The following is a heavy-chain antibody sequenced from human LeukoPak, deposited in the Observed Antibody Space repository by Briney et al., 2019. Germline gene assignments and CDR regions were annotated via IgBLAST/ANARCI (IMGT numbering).Heavy chain of an antibody. J-gene: IGHJ4*02. CDR3: ARANYDSSGYYFDS. Sequence: GGSLRLSCAASGFTFSSYSMNWVRQAPGKGLEWVSSISGSSSYINYADSVKGRFTISRDNAKNSLYLQMSSLRAEDTAVYYCARANYDSSGYYFDSWGQGTLVTVSS. CDR1: GFTFSSYS. CDR2: ISGSSSYI. D-gene: IGHD3-22*01. V-gene: IGHV3-21*01.